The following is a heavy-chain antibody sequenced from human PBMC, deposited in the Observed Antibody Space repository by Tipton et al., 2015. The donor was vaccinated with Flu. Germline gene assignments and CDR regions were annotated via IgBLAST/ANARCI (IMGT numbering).Heavy chain of an antibody. CDR2: IRSKAYGGTT. V-gene: IGHV3-49*04. Sequence: LSLTCTASGFTFGDYAMSWVRQAPGKGLEWVGFIRSKAYGGTTEYAASVKGRFTISRDDSKSIAYLQMNSLKTEDTAVYYCTRDLVAAAGTEGYYFDYWGQGTLVTVSS. D-gene: IGHD6-13*01. J-gene: IGHJ4*02. CDR3: TRDLVAAAGTEGYYFDY. CDR1: GFTFGDYA.